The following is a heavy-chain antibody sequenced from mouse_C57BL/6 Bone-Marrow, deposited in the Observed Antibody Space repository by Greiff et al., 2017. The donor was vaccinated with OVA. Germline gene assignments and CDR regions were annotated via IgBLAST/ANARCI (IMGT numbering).Heavy chain of an antibody. V-gene: IGHV1-81*01. D-gene: IGHD1-1*01. CDR1: GYTFTSYG. J-gene: IGHJ1*03. CDR2: IYPRSGNT. Sequence: VKLVESGAELARPGASVKLSCKASGYTFTSYGISWVKQRTGQGLEWIGEIYPRSGNTYYNEKFKGKATLTADKSSSTAYMELRSLTSEDSAVYFCARPDYYGSSYSYWYFDVWGTGTTVTVSS. CDR3: ARPDYYGSSYSYWYFDV.